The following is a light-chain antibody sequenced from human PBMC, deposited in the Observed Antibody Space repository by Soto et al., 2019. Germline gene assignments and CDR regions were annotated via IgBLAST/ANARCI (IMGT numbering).Light chain of an antibody. Sequence: QSALTQPASVSGSPGQSITISCTGTSSDGGSYNLVSWYQQHPDRAPKLMVYEGTKRTSGVSIRFSGSKSGNTASLTISGLQAEDVSDYYCCSYAGRSMYVFGTGTKVTV. CDR1: SSDGGSYNL. J-gene: IGLJ1*01. V-gene: IGLV2-23*01. CDR2: EGT. CDR3: CSYAGRSMYV.